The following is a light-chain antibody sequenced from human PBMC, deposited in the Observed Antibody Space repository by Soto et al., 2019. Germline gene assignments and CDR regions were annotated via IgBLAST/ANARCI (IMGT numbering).Light chain of an antibody. CDR2: QSS. CDR1: QSITTR. V-gene: IGKV3D-15*02. CDR3: QHYNTYYEA. Sequence: HSSGTLSLYAGASATLSCRASQSITTRLAWYQQRPGQAPRLLIYQSSTMATGVPTRFSGSGSGTDFTLTISSLQSEDIAVYYCQHYNTYYEAFGQGTKVDIK. J-gene: IGKJ1*01.